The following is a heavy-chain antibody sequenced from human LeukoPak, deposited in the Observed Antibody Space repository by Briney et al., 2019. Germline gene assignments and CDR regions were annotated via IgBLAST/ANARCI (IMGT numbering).Heavy chain of an antibody. CDR2: IYYTGST. J-gene: IGHJ4*02. Sequence: SGTLSLTCTVSGGSISSSSYYWGWIRQPPGKGLEWIGSIYYTGSTYYNPSLKSRVTISVDTSKNQFSLKLSSVTAADTAVYYCARGNDYYDTSGYYFPSFVSYWGQGTLVIVSS. D-gene: IGHD3-22*01. CDR3: ARGNDYYDTSGYYFPSFVSY. CDR1: GGSISSSSYY. V-gene: IGHV4-39*07.